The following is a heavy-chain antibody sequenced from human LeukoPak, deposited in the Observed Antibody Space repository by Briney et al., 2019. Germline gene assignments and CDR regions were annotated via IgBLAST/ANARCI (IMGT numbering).Heavy chain of an antibody. CDR1: GYSFSNYW. V-gene: IGHV5-51*01. Sequence: GASLKISFKGSGYSFSNYWIGWVRQMPGKGLEWMGIIYPGDSDTTYSPSFQGQVTISADKSISTAYLQWSSLKASDTAMYYCASPFFRSGWYYFDYWGQGTLVTVSS. CDR2: IYPGDSDT. D-gene: IGHD6-19*01. J-gene: IGHJ4*02. CDR3: ASPFFRSGWYYFDY.